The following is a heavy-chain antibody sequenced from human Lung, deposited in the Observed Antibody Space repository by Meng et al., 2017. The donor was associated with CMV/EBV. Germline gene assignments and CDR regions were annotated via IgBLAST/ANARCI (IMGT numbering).Heavy chain of an antibody. CDR2: TYYTAKSYN. Sequence: LXCAISGDSVSTNTATWHWIRQSPSGGLEWPGRTYYTAKSYNDYAVSVRGRMTKNPVTSKSQFSLQLNSVTPDGTALYFCARATSSGGSNYFDSLGQEXLDTVSS. CDR3: ARATSSGGSNYFDS. CDR1: GDSVSTNTAT. V-gene: IGHV6-1*01. J-gene: IGHJ4*02. D-gene: IGHD6-19*01.